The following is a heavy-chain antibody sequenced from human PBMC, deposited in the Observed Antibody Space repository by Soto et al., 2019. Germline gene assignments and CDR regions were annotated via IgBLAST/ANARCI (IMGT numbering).Heavy chain of an antibody. CDR1: GGFFSGYY. CDR3: ASVTVFAGSTQPGDVKHV. CDR2: INHGGST. J-gene: IGHJ3*01. Sequence: PSEARSLTCAVYGGFFSGYYWSWIRQPPGKALEWTEQINHGGSTNYTPSLKRRATIAVDTSKNQFSLKLSSVTAADTAVYYCASVTVFAGSTQPGDVKHVCRQGT. V-gene: IGHV4-34*01. D-gene: IGHD7-27*01.